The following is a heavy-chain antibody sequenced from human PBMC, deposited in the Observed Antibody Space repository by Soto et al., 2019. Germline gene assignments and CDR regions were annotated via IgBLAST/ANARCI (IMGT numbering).Heavy chain of an antibody. D-gene: IGHD3-3*01. J-gene: IGHJ6*02. CDR2: ISYDGSNK. CDR3: AKDLVYYDVWSGYSRGYHYYHGMDV. Sequence: PGGSLRLSCAASGFTFSSYGMHWVRQAPGKGLEWVAVISYDGSNKYYADSVKGRFTISRDNSKNTLYLQMNSLRAEDTAVYYCAKDLVYYDVWSGYSRGYHYYHGMDVWGQGTTVTVSS. CDR1: GFTFSSYG. V-gene: IGHV3-30*18.